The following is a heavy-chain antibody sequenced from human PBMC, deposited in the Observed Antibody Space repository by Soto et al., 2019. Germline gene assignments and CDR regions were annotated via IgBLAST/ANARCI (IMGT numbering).Heavy chain of an antibody. D-gene: IGHD4-4*01. CDR3: ARDRVTGWFDP. CDR2: IYYSGST. V-gene: IGHV4-30-4*01. CDR1: GGSIPSGDYY. J-gene: IGHJ5*02. Sequence: PPETLSLTCTVSGGSIPSGDYYWGWLRQPPGKGLEWIGYIYYSGSTYYNPSLKSRVTISVDTSKNQFSLKLSSVTAADTAVYYCARDRVTGWFDPWGQGTLVTVSS.